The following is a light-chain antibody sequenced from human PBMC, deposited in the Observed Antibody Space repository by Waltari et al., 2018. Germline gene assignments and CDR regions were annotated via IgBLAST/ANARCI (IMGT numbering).Light chain of an antibody. CDR3: QQYGTSLPYT. Sequence: EIVLTQSPGTLSLSPGERATLSCRASQSVSSSYLVWYQQKPGQPPRLVIHGASSRATGIPDRFRGSGSGTDFSLTISRLEPEDFAVYYCQQYGTSLPYTFGQGTKLEMK. J-gene: IGKJ2*01. CDR2: GAS. V-gene: IGKV3-20*01. CDR1: QSVSSSY.